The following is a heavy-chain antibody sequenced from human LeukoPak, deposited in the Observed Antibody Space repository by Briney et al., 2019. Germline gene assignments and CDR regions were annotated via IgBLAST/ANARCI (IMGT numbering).Heavy chain of an antibody. CDR2: IIPIFGTV. CDR1: GGTFSRYA. Sequence: GSSVKVSCKASGGTFSRYAIGWVRQAPGQGLEWMGGIIPIFGTVDYAQKFQGRVTITTDESTRTAYMELSSLRFEDTALYFCASRPTTDFWSGGKYHYYMDVWGKGTTVTVSS. V-gene: IGHV1-69*05. CDR3: ASRPTTDFWSGGKYHYYMDV. J-gene: IGHJ6*03. D-gene: IGHD3-3*01.